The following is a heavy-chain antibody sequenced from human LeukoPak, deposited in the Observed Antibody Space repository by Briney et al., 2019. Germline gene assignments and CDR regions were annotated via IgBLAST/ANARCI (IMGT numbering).Heavy chain of an antibody. CDR3: ARHDGGGY. J-gene: IGHJ4*02. V-gene: IGHV4-59*08. Sequence: SPSETLSLTCTVSGGSVSSYYWSWIRQPPGKGLEWIGYIYYSGSTNYNPSLKTRVTISLDTSENQFSLKLNSVTAADTAVYYCARHDGGGYWGQGTLVTVSS. CDR2: IYYSGST. CDR1: GGSVSSYY.